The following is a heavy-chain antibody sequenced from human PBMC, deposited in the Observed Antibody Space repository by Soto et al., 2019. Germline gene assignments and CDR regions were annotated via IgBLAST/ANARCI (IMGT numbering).Heavy chain of an antibody. CDR2: INPSGGST. CDR3: ARAGGSGSYYNFYYYGMDV. V-gene: IGHV1-46*01. J-gene: IGHJ6*02. CDR1: GYTFTSYY. D-gene: IGHD3-10*01. Sequence: ASVKVSCKASGYTFTSYYMHWVRQAPGQGLEWMRIINPSGGSTSYAQKFQGRVTMTRDTSTSTVYMELSSLRSEDTAVYYCARAGGSGSYYNFYYYGMDVWGQGTTVTVSS.